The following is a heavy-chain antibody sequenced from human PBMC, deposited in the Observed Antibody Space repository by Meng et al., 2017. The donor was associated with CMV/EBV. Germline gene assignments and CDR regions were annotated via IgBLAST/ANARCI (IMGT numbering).Heavy chain of an antibody. D-gene: IGHD6-6*01. Sequence: FSVKVSCKASVGTFSSYAISWVRQAPGQGLEWMGGIIPILGIANYAQKFQGRVTITANKSTSTAYMELSSLRSEDTAVYYCARDRGLAARPDVWGQGTTVTVSS. CDR3: ARDRGLAARPDV. J-gene: IGHJ6*02. CDR1: VGTFSSYA. V-gene: IGHV1-69*10. CDR2: IIPILGIA.